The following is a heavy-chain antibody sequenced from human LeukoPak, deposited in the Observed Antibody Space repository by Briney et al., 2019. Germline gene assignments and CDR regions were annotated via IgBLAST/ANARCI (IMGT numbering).Heavy chain of an antibody. D-gene: IGHD3-9*01. CDR2: ISSNGGST. V-gene: IGHV3-64*01. CDR3: ARDLFGFEWSFDP. Sequence: GGSLRLSCAASGFTFSSYAMHWVRQAPGKGLEYVSAISSNGGSTYYANSVKGRFTISRDNSKNTLYLQMGSLRAEDMAVYYCARDLFGFEWSFDPWGQGTLVTVSS. J-gene: IGHJ5*02. CDR1: GFTFSSYA.